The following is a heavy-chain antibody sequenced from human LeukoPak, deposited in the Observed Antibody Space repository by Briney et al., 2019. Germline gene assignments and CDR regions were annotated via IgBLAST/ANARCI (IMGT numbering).Heavy chain of an antibody. Sequence: GSLRLSCAASGFTFSSYWMSWVRQPPGKGLEWIGNIYSSGSTYYNSSLKSRVTISIDTSNNQVSLKMSSMTAADTAVYYCAKSDGYGLIDSWGQGTLVTVSS. V-gene: IGHV4-59*05. CDR1: GFTFSSYW. D-gene: IGHD2-21*02. CDR3: AKSDGYGLIDS. J-gene: IGHJ5*01. CDR2: IYSSGST.